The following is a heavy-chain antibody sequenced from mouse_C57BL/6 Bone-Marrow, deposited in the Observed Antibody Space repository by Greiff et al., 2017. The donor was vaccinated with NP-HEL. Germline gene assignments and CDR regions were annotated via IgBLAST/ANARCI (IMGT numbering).Heavy chain of an antibody. Sequence: QVQLQQPGAELVMPGASVKLSCKASGYTFTSYWMHWVKQRPGQGLEWIGEIDPSDSYTNYNQKFKGKSTLTVDKSSSTAYMQLSSLTSEDSAVYYCARTDSSAFDYWGQGTTLTVSS. CDR3: ARTDSSAFDY. V-gene: IGHV1-69*01. J-gene: IGHJ2*01. D-gene: IGHD1-1*01. CDR1: GYTFTSYW. CDR2: IDPSDSYT.